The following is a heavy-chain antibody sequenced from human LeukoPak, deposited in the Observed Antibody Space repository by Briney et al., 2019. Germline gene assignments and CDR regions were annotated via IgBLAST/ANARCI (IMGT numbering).Heavy chain of an antibody. CDR1: GYTFTGYY. CDR2: TNPNSGGT. J-gene: IGHJ5*02. V-gene: IGHV1-2*06. CDR3: ARDPLVGVRITGTVWFDP. Sequence: ASVKVSCKASGYTFTGYYMHWVRQAPGQGLEWMGRTNPNSGGTNYAQKFQGRVTMTRDTSISTAYMELSRLRSDDTAVYYCARDPLVGVRITGTVWFDPWGQGTLVTVSS. D-gene: IGHD1-7*01.